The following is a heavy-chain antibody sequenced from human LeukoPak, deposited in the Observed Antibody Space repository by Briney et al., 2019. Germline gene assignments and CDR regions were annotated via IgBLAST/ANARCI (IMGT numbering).Heavy chain of an antibody. J-gene: IGHJ4*02. D-gene: IGHD1-7*01. Sequence: GGSLRLSCAASGLSFRSYFMYWVRQAPGKGLVWVSRINPYGSDTEYADSVKGRFTISRDNAKNTLYMQMNSLREEDTAVYYWVAYNWNYPEYWGQGTLVTVSS. CDR3: VAYNWNYPEY. CDR1: GLSFRSYF. V-gene: IGHV3-74*03. CDR2: INPYGSDT.